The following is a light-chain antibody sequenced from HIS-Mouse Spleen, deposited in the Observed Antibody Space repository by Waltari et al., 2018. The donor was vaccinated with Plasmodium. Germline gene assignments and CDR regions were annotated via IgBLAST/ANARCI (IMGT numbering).Light chain of an antibody. V-gene: IGKV3-20*01. CDR1: QSVSSIY. Sequence: EIVLTKSPGTLSSSPGERATLSCRASQSVSSIYLAWYQQKPGQAPRLLIYGASSRATGIPDRFSGSGSGTDFTLTISRLEPEDFAVYYWQQYGSSPRTFGQGTKVEIK. CDR3: QQYGSSPRT. J-gene: IGKJ1*01. CDR2: GAS.